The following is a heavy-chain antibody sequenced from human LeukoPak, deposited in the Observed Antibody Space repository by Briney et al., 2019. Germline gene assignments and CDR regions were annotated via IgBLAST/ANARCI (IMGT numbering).Heavy chain of an antibody. CDR3: AKLYSYGYEVWGKTENYFDY. Sequence: GGSLRLSCAASGFTFSGYAMSWVRQAPGKGLEWVSAISGSGGSTYYADSVKGRFTISRDNSKNTLYLQMNSLRAEDTAVYYCAKLYSYGYEVWGKTENYFDYWGQGTLVTVSS. J-gene: IGHJ4*02. CDR2: ISGSGGST. V-gene: IGHV3-23*01. D-gene: IGHD5-18*01. CDR1: GFTFSGYA.